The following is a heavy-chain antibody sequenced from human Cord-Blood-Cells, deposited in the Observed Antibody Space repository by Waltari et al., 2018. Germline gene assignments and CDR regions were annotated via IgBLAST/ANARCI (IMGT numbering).Heavy chain of an antibody. V-gene: IGHV4-34*01. D-gene: IGHD2-2*01. CDR2: INHSGST. CDR1: GGSFSGSY. J-gene: IGHJ6*02. Sequence: QVQLQQWGAGLLKPSETLSLTCAVYGGSFSGSYWSWIRQPPGNGLEWIGEINHSGSTNYNPSLKSRVTISVDTSKNQFSLKLSSVTAADTAVYYCARGRVYCSSTSCYYYYGMDVWGQGTTVTVSS. CDR3: ARGRVYCSSTSCYYYYGMDV.